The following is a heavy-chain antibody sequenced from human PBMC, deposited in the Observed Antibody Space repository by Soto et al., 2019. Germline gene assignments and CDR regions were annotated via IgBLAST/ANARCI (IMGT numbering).Heavy chain of an antibody. CDR3: ARTTAVPNTLRSRYFFDY. CDR1: GGSVSSGSYY. J-gene: IGHJ4*02. CDR2: IYYSGST. V-gene: IGHV4-61*01. D-gene: IGHD4-17*01. Sequence: SETLSLTCTVSGGSVSSGSYYWSWIRQPPGKGLEWIGYIYYSGSTNYNPSLKSRVTISVDTSKNQFSLKLSSVTAADTAVYYCARTTAVPNTLRSRYFFDYWGQGTLVTVSS.